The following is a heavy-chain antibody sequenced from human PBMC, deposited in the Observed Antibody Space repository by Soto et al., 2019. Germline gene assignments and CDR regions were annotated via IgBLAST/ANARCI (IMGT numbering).Heavy chain of an antibody. CDR1: GGSISSYY. V-gene: IGHV4-59*08. J-gene: IGHJ5*02. Sequence: SETLSLTCTVSGGSISSYYWSWIRQPPGKGLEWIGYIYYSGSTNYNPSLKSRVTISVDTSKNQFSLKLSSVTAADTAVYYCARRRGIAAQNWFDPWGQGTLVT. D-gene: IGHD6-13*01. CDR3: ARRRGIAAQNWFDP. CDR2: IYYSGST.